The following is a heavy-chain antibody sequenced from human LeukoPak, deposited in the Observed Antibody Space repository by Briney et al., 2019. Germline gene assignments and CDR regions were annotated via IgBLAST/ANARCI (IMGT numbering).Heavy chain of an antibody. CDR1: GFTFSGFA. Sequence: QSGGSLRLSCAASGFTFSGFAMTWVRQAPGKGLEWVSSICSGSKTHYSESVKGRFAISRDNSKSTLFLQMNSLRAEDTALYYCAKDLHYYVATDVWGQGTAVTVSS. J-gene: IGHJ6*02. D-gene: IGHD3-10*02. CDR2: ICSGSKT. V-gene: IGHV3-23*03. CDR3: AKDLHYYVATDV.